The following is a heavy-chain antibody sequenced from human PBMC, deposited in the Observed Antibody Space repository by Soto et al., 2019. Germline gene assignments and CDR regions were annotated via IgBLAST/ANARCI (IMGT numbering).Heavy chain of an antibody. CDR1: GYSFTSYW. J-gene: IGHJ4*02. D-gene: IGHD2-15*01. CDR3: ARRSYCSGGTCRQFDY. V-gene: IGHV5-51*01. Sequence: GESLKISCKGSGYSFTSYWIGWVRQMPGKGLEWMGIIYPGDSETRYNPSFEGQVTISADKSTSTAYMQWSSLKASDTAMYYCARRSYCSGGTCRQFDYWGQGTLVTVSS. CDR2: IYPGDSET.